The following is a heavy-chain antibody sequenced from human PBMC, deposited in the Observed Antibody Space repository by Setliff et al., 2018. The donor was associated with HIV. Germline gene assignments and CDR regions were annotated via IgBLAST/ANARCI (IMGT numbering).Heavy chain of an antibody. CDR3: TINLYYYASGIQFGVS. D-gene: IGHD3-10*01. V-gene: IGHV1-46*01. J-gene: IGHJ5*02. CDR1: GYTFTTYH. CDR2: INPKNRST. Sequence: ASVKVSCKASGYTFTTYHMHWLRQAPGQGLEWMGIINPKNRSTTYAQRVQDRGTMTSDASTNTFYMELSSLKSEDTAVYYCTINLYYYASGIQFGVSWGQGTPVTVSS.